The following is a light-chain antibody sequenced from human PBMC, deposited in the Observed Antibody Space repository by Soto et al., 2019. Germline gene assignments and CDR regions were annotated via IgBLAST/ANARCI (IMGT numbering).Light chain of an antibody. CDR2: GAS. J-gene: IGKJ4*01. V-gene: IGKV3-15*01. CDR3: QQNNKWPPVT. CDR1: QTISND. Sequence: EVVMTQSPATVSVSPGEGVTLSCRASQTISNDLAWYQQKPGQAPRLLIYGASTRATGVPARFSGGGSGTEFTLTISSLQSEDFEVYYCQQNNKWPPVTFGGGTKVEIK.